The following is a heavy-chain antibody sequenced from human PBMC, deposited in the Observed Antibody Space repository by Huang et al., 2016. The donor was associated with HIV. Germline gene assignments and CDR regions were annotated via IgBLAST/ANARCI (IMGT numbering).Heavy chain of an antibody. CDR1: GFIFNDFA. V-gene: IGHV3-49*03. Sequence: QLVESGGDSVQSGRSLRLSCRGSGFIFNDFAINWFRQSAGKGVEWIGCVRSKAFGGAAKSAPSVKDRFTVSRDEAKNVAFLQMDNLQVDDTAIYYCSPSGDDYFYFYMDVWGNGTTVIVS. CDR2: VRSKAFGGAA. D-gene: IGHD4-17*01. CDR3: SPSGDDYFYFYMDV. J-gene: IGHJ6*03.